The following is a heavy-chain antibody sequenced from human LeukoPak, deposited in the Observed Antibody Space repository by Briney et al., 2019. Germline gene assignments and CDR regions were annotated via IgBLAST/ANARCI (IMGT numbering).Heavy chain of an antibody. CDR1: GCTFSSLG. V-gene: IGHV3-48*03. CDR2: ISSSGSVI. CDR3: ARDRLGGRVSYDAFYI. J-gene: IGHJ3*02. D-gene: IGHD6-13*01. Sequence: PAGSVTLSHAARGCTFSSLGVDCGGQAIRKRMEWLSYISSSGSVIYYADSVKGRFTVSRDNAENSLFLQMNSLRAEDTAIYYCARDRLGGRVSYDAFYIWGQGTMVTVSS.